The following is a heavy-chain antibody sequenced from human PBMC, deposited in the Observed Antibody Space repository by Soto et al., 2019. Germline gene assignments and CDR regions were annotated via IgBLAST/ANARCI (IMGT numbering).Heavy chain of an antibody. D-gene: IGHD1-26*01. J-gene: IGHJ4*02. V-gene: IGHV4-31*03. CDR3: ARERSGSVSQ. Sequence: QVQLQESGPGLVKPSQTLSLTCTFSGGSISRGGSYWSWIRQHPGKGLEWIGYIYYSGSTYYNPSLKSRVTISVDTSKNQFSLKLSSVTAADTAVYYCARERSGSVSQWGQGTLVTVSS. CDR2: IYYSGST. CDR1: GGSISRGGSY.